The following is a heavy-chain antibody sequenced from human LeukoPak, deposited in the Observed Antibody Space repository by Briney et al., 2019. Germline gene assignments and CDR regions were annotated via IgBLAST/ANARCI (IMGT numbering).Heavy chain of an antibody. CDR3: ARRGKPYCSSTSCYTGSFFY. CDR1: GFTVSSNY. D-gene: IGHD2-2*02. V-gene: IGHV3-53*01. J-gene: IGHJ4*02. Sequence: PGGSLRLSCAASGFTVSSNYMSWVRQAPGKGLEWVSVIYSGGSTYYADSVKGRFTISRDNSKNTLYLQMNSLRAEDTAVYYCARRGKPYCSSTSCYTGSFFYWGQGTLVTVSS. CDR2: IYSGGST.